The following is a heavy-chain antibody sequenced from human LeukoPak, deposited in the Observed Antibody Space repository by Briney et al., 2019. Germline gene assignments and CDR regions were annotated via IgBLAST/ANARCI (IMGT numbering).Heavy chain of an antibody. CDR3: ARDRSSYEYYFDH. V-gene: IGHV3-30-3*01. CDR2: ISYDGSDK. CDR1: GFTFSNYA. Sequence: GGSLRLSCAASGFTFSNYAMHWVRQAPGKGLEWVAVISYDGSDKYYADSVKGRFTISRDNSKNTLYLQMNSLRAEDTAVFYCARDRSSYEYYFDHWGQGTLVTVSS. D-gene: IGHD5-12*01. J-gene: IGHJ4*02.